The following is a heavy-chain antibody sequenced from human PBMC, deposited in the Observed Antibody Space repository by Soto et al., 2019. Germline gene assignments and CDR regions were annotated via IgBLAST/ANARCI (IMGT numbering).Heavy chain of an antibody. CDR2: ISSSGSTI. D-gene: IGHD3-9*01. J-gene: IGHJ6*02. CDR1: GFTFSSYE. V-gene: IGHV3-48*03. CDR3: ARSGSARYDILTGYYPTYGMDV. Sequence: PGGSLRLSCAASGFTFSSYEMNWVRQAPGKGLEWVSYISSSGSTIYYADSVKGRFTISRDNAKNSLYLQMNSLRAEDTAVYYCARSGSARYDILTGYYPTYGMDVWGQGTTVTVSS.